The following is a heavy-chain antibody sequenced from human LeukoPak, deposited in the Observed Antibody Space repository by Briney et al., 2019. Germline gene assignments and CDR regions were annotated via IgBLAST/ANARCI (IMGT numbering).Heavy chain of an antibody. V-gene: IGHV4-34*01. J-gene: IGHJ6*03. Sequence: SETLSLTCAVYGGSFSGYYWSWIRQPPGKGLEWIGELNHSGSTNYNPSLKSRVTISVDTSKNQFSLKLSSVTAADTAVYYCAKSRFQMYYEFWSGYYTGHYYMDVWGEGTPVTVSS. D-gene: IGHD3-3*01. CDR1: GGSFSGYY. CDR2: LNHSGST. CDR3: AKSRFQMYYEFWSGYYTGHYYMDV.